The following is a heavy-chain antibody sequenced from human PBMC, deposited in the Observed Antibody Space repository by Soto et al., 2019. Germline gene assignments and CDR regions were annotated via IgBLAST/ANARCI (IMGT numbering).Heavy chain of an antibody. V-gene: IGHV4-30-2*01. D-gene: IGHD3-16*01. CDR3: ARVGDLDSLHX. J-gene: IGHJ4*01. CDR2: IYHIGTT. Sequence: PSETLSLTCSVSGGSINSVGYSWSWIRQPQGKGLELIGYIYHIGTTYYNTSLMSRVIISVDNSKNQFSLKLISVTAADTAVYYCARVGDLDSLHXWGHGTLVTVSX. CDR1: GGSINSVGYS.